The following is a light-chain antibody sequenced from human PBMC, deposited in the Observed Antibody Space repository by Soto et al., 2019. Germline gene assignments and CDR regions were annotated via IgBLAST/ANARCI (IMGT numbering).Light chain of an antibody. CDR3: QHYDSLALT. Sequence: DIEMTQSPSSLSASVGDRVIITCRASHDISDYLNWYQQEPGKAPKFLIYDASNLETGVPSRFSGSGFGTEFNFTISSLQPEDVATYYSQHYDSLALTFGGGTRVEIK. CDR1: HDISDY. J-gene: IGKJ4*01. V-gene: IGKV1-33*01. CDR2: DAS.